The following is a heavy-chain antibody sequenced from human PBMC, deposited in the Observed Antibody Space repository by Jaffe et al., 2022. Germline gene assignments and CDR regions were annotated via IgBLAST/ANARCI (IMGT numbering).Heavy chain of an antibody. D-gene: IGHD3-3*01. Sequence: QVQLQQWGAGLLKPSETLSLTCAVYGGSFSGYYWSWIRQPPGKGLEWIGEINHSGSTNYNPSLKSRVTISVDTSKNQFSLKLSSVTAADTAVYYCARGMGYYDFWSGYYPWFDPWGQGTLVTVSS. J-gene: IGHJ5*02. CDR1: GGSFSGYY. V-gene: IGHV4-34*01. CDR3: ARGMGYYDFWSGYYPWFDP. CDR2: INHSGST.